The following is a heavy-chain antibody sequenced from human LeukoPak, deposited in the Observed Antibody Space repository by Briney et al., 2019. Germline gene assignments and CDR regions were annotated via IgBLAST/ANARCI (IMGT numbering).Heavy chain of an antibody. CDR3: ARGGLRVMVYRLYYMDV. V-gene: IGHV1-2*02. J-gene: IGHJ6*03. CDR1: GYTFTGYY. D-gene: IGHD2-8*01. Sequence: GASVKVSCKASGYTFTGYYMHWVRQAPGQGLEWMGWINPNSGGTNYAQKFQGRVTMTRDMSISTAYMELSRLRSDDTAVYYCARGGLRVMVYRLYYMDVWGKGTTVTVSS. CDR2: INPNSGGT.